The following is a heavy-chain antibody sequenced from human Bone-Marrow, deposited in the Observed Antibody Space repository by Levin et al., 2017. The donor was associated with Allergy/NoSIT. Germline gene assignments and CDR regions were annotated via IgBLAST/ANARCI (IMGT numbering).Heavy chain of an antibody. CDR3: VRDRVYFDD. CDR1: GGSISGHY. J-gene: IGHJ4*02. D-gene: IGHD3-10*01. CDR2: IYYSGGT. Sequence: ASETLSLTCTVSGGSISGHYWSWIRQPPGKGLEYIGFIYYSGGTYYNPSINSRVTISVDTSKNHFSLRLNSVTAADTAVYYCVRDRVYFDDWGQGTLVTVSS. V-gene: IGHV4-59*11.